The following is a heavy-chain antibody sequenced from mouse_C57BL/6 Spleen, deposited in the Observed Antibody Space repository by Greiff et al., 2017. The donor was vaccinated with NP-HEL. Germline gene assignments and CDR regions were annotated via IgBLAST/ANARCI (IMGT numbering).Heavy chain of an antibody. J-gene: IGHJ4*01. CDR1: GFSLTSYG. CDR3: AKNSYYDPSYAMDY. V-gene: IGHV2-5*01. D-gene: IGHD2-4*01. Sequence: VMLVESGPGLVQPSQSLSITCTVSGFSLTSYGVHWVRQSPGKGLEWLGVIWRGGSTDYNAAFMSRLSITKDNSKSQVFFKMNSLQADDTAIYYCAKNSYYDPSYAMDYWGQGTSVTVSS. CDR2: IWRGGST.